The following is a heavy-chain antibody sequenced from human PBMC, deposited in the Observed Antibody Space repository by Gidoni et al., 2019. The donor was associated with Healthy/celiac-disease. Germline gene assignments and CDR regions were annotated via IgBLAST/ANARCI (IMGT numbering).Heavy chain of an antibody. CDR3: ASYDYYGSGSYYFDH. V-gene: IGHV3-11*01. D-gene: IGHD3-10*01. CDR2: ISFSGRSK. J-gene: IGHJ4*02. CDR1: GFNFNQYY. Sequence: QVQLVESGGGLVKPGESLRLSCVASGFNFNQYYMSWIRQAPGKGLGWVSSISFSGRSKFYADSVKGRFAISRDNPKNTLYLQMFRLRADDTAVYYCASYDYYGSGSYYFDHWGQGTLLTVSS.